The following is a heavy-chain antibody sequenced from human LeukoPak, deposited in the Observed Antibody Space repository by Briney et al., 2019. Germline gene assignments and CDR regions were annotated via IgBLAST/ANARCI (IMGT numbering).Heavy chain of an antibody. CDR3: AGGETTATVTPDYYYYYGMDV. Sequence: GASVKVSCKASGGTFISYAISWVRQAPGQGLEWMGGIIPIFGTANYAQKFQGRVTITADESTSTAYMELSSLRSEDTAVYYCAGGETTATVTPDYYYYYGMDVWGKGTTVTVSS. CDR2: IIPIFGTA. CDR1: GGTFISYA. V-gene: IGHV1-69*13. J-gene: IGHJ6*04. D-gene: IGHD4-17*01.